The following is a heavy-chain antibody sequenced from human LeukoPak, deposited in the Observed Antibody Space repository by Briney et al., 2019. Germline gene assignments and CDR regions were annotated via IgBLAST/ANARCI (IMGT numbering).Heavy chain of an antibody. CDR2: INHRGST. J-gene: IGHJ3*02. V-gene: IGHV4-34*01. CDR1: GGSFSGYY. D-gene: IGHD4-17*01. Sequence: PSETLSLTCAVYGGSFSGYYWSWIRQPPGKGLEWIGEINHRGSTNYNPSLKSQVKSRVTKSLDTSKNQFSLKLSSVTAADTAVYYCARGGSDYGDYVGAFDIWGQGTMVTVSS. CDR3: ARGGSDYGDYVGAFDI.